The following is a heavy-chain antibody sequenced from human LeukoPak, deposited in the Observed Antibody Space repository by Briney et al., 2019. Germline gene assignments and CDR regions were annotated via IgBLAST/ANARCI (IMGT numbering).Heavy chain of an antibody. V-gene: IGHV1-2*06. CDR1: GYTFTGYY. J-gene: IGHJ4*02. CDR2: INPNSGGT. CDR3: AKAPRDYYDSSGSHYGY. D-gene: IGHD3-22*01. Sequence: ASVKVSCKASGYTFTGYYMHWVRQAPGQGLEWMGRINPNSGGTNYAQKFQGRVTMTRDTSISTAYMELSRLRSDDTAVYYCAKAPRDYYDSSGSHYGYWGQGTLVTVSS.